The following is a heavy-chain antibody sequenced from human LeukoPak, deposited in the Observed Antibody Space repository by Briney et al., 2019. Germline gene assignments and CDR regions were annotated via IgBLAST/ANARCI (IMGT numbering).Heavy chain of an antibody. CDR3: ARHRTITVTNIWY. CDR2: MYYSGST. J-gene: IGHJ4*02. Sequence: SETLSLTCTVSGGSISSSSYSLGWIRQPPGKGLEWIGSMYYSGSTYCNPSLKSRVTISVDTSKNQFSLKLSSVTAADTAVFYCARHRTITVTNIWYWGQGTLVTVSS. D-gene: IGHD4-11*01. CDR1: GGSISSSSYS. V-gene: IGHV4-39*01.